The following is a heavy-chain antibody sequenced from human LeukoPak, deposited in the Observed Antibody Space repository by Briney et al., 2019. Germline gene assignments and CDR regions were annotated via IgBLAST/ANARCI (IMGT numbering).Heavy chain of an antibody. J-gene: IGHJ4*02. CDR1: GFTFSSYA. CDR2: ISSNGGST. CDR3: VKARPWFGELQFFDY. V-gene: IGHV3-64D*06. Sequence: GGSLGLSCSASGFTFSSYAMHWVRQAPGKGLEYVSAISSNGGSTYYADSVKGRFTISRDNSKNTLYLQMSSLRAEDTAVYYCVKARPWFGELQFFDYWGQGTLVTVSS. D-gene: IGHD3-10*01.